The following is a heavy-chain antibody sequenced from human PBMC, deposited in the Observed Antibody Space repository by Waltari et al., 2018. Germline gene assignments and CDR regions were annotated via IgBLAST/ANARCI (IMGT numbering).Heavy chain of an antibody. CDR3: AQGYGWLSEH. J-gene: IGHJ4*02. V-gene: IGHV3-7*01. CDR1: GFTFSQSW. D-gene: IGHD2-15*01. Sequence: EVKVVESGGGLVQPGGSLRLSCVGSGFTFSQSWMTWFRQAPGKGLEWVANKKGEGSGIEVEGSVGGRGTVSRDIAKSTAYLQMSSLRPDDTAVYYCAQGYGWLSEHWGQGALVTVSS. CDR2: KKGEGSGI.